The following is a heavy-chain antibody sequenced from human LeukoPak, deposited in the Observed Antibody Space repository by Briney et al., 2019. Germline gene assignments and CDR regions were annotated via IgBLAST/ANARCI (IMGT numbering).Heavy chain of an antibody. V-gene: IGHV3-30*03. Sequence: PGRSLRLSCAASGFTFSSYGMHWVRQAPGKGLEWVAVISYDGSNKYYADSVKGRFTISRDNSKNTLYLQMNSLRAEDTAVYYCARVSAEGSDYWGQGTLVTVSS. CDR3: ARVSAEGSDY. D-gene: IGHD6-13*01. CDR1: GFTFSSYG. CDR2: ISYDGSNK. J-gene: IGHJ4*02.